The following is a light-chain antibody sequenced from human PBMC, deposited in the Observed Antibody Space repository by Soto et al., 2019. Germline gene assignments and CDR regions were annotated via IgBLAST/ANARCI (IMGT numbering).Light chain of an antibody. Sequence: DIVLTQSPDTLSLSPGERVTLSCRASQRLSAYLAWYQQKPGQAPRLLIYDTSKRATGVPTRFSSSGSETDCHLTIRRLETEYFALNYLQQISTWPPGYTFGQGNKLEI. CDR2: DTS. CDR1: QRLSAY. V-gene: IGKV3-11*01. CDR3: QQISTWPPGYT. J-gene: IGKJ2*01.